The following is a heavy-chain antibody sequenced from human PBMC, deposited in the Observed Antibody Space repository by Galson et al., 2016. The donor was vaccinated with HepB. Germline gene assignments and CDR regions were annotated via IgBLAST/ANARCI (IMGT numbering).Heavy chain of an antibody. V-gene: IGHV3-7*03. CDR1: GFTFSNSW. J-gene: IGHJ4*02. Sequence: SLRLSCAASGFTFSNSWMSWLRQPPGKGLEWVANIKEDGSEKYYVDSVKGRFTISRDNAKNSLYLQMNSLRAEDPAVYYCARPGRVAAAFWGQGTLVAVSS. D-gene: IGHD3-3*01. CDR2: IKEDGSEK. CDR3: ARPGRVAAAF.